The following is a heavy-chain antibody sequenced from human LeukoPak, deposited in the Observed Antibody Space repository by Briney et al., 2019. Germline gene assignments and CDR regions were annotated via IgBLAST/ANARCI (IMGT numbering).Heavy chain of an antibody. Sequence: SETLSLTCAVYGGSFSGYYWSWIRQPPGKGLEWIGEINHSGSTNYNPSLKSRVTISVDTSKNQFSLKLSSVTAADTAVYYCARGGYLSGYCLSYWGQGTLVTVSS. CDR1: GGSFSGYY. V-gene: IGHV4-34*01. CDR2: INHSGST. CDR3: ARGGYLSGYCLSY. D-gene: IGHD3-22*01. J-gene: IGHJ4*02.